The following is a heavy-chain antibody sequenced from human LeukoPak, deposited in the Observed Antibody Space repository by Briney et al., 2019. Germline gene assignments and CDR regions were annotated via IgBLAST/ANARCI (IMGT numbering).Heavy chain of an antibody. CDR3: ASDKAGYSYGSPFGY. J-gene: IGHJ4*02. Sequence: GASVKVSCKASGYTFTSYGISWVRQAPGQGLEWMGWISAYNGNTNYAQKLQGRVTMTTDTSTSTAYMELRSLRSDDTAVYYCASDKAGYSYGSPFGYWGQGTLVTVSS. CDR1: GYTFTSYG. V-gene: IGHV1-18*01. CDR2: ISAYNGNT. D-gene: IGHD5-18*01.